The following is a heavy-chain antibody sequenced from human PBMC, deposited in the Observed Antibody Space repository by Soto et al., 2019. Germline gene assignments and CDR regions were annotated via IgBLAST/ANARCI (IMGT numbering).Heavy chain of an antibody. CDR3: AKLSDYDYIWGSYRRDAFDI. V-gene: IGHV3-9*01. J-gene: IGHJ3*02. CDR1: GFTFDDYA. D-gene: IGHD3-16*02. CDR2: ISWNSGSI. Sequence: EVQLVESGGGLVQPGRSLRLSCAASGFTFDDYAMHWVRQAPGKGLEWVSGISWNSGSIGYADSVKGRFTISRDNAKNSLYLQMNSLRAEDTALYYCAKLSDYDYIWGSYRRDAFDIWGQGTMVTVSS.